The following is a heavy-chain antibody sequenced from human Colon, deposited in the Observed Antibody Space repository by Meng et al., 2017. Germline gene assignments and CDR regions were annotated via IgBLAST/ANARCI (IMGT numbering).Heavy chain of an antibody. CDR1: GDSVTTTLSS. Sequence: QLQLQESGSRLVKPSQTLSLTCAVSGDSVTTTLSSWSWIRQSPGKGLEWIGNIYDNGYPYYSPSLRSRVTISVDRSNNQLSLNLNSVTAADTAVYFCARGYRGSTYFAYWGQGILVTVSS. D-gene: IGHD3-16*01. J-gene: IGHJ4*02. CDR3: ARGYRGSTYFAY. V-gene: IGHV4-30-2*06. CDR2: IYDNGYP.